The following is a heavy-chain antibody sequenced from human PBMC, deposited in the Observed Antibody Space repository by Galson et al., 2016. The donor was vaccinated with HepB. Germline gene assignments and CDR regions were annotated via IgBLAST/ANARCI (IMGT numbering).Heavy chain of an antibody. CDR2: IYYSGGSGNT. V-gene: IGHV4-59*01. CDR3: ARGRRDLRY. CDR1: GGSISNYY. J-gene: IGHJ4*02. Sequence: SETLSLTCTVSGGSISNYYWSWIRQPPGKGLEWIGYIYYSGGSGNTNYHPSLKSRVTISVDMSKNQFSLKLGSVTAADTAVYYCARGRRDLRYWGQGTLVTVSS. D-gene: IGHD3-10*01.